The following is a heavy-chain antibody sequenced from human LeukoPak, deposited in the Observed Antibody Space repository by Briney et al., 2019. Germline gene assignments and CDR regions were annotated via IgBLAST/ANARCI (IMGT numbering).Heavy chain of an antibody. J-gene: IGHJ4*02. D-gene: IGHD3-10*01. Sequence: PGGSLRLSCAASGFTFDENAMHWVRQAPGKGLEWVSGINWNSGTIVYADSVKGRFTISRDNAKRSLYLQMNTLRGEDTAFYYCATGQTPELYGSGSSFHYWGQGTLVTVSS. CDR3: ATGQTPELYGSGSSFHY. CDR1: GFTFDENA. CDR2: INWNSGTI. V-gene: IGHV3-9*01.